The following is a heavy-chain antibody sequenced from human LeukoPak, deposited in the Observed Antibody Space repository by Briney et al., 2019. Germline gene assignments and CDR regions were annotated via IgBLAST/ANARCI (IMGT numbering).Heavy chain of an antibody. J-gene: IGHJ4*02. D-gene: IGHD6-13*01. CDR3: ARETPDSSSWTVFDF. CDR2: IKSSIDGGTT. Sequence: PGGSLRLSCAASGFTFNNAWMTWVRQAPGKGLEWVGRIKSSIDGGTTDYAAPVKGRFTISRDNAKNSLYLQMNSLRAEDTAVYYCARETPDSSSWTVFDFWGQGTLVTVSS. CDR1: GFTFNNAW. V-gene: IGHV3-15*05.